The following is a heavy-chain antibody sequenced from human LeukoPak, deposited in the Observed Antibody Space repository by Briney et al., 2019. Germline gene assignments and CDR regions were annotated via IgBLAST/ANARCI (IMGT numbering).Heavy chain of an antibody. D-gene: IGHD2-15*01. CDR3: ASELVAADDDAFDI. Sequence: PSETLSLTCTVSGGSMSSSSYYWGWMRQPPGKGLEWIGSIYYSGSTYYNPSLKSRVTISVDTSKNQFPLKLSSVTAADTAVYYCASELVAADDDAFDIWGQGTMVTVSS. CDR2: IYYSGST. CDR1: GGSMSSSSYY. V-gene: IGHV4-39*06. J-gene: IGHJ3*02.